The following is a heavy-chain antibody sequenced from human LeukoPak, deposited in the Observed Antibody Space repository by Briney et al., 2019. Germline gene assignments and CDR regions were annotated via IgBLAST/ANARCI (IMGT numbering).Heavy chain of an antibody. Sequence: PGGSLRLSCAASGFTFSSYAMSWVRQAPGKGLEWVSAISGSGGSTYHADSVKGRFTISRDNSKNTLYLQMNSLRAEDTAVYYCAKLYDSSGYYDYWGQGTLVTVSS. D-gene: IGHD3-22*01. CDR3: AKLYDSSGYYDY. J-gene: IGHJ4*02. V-gene: IGHV3-23*01. CDR2: ISGSGGST. CDR1: GFTFSSYA.